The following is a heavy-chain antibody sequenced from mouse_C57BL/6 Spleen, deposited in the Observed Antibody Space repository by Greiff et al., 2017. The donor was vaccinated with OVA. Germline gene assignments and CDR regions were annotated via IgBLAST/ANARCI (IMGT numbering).Heavy chain of an antibody. V-gene: IGHV5-17*01. CDR2: ISSGSSTI. Sequence: EVQLQESGGGLVKPGGSLKLSCAASGFTFSDYGMHWVRQAPEKGLEWVAYISSGSSTIYYADTVKGRFTISRDNAKNTLFLQMTSLRSEDTAMYYCAREDGSSLYAMDYWGQGTSVTVSS. CDR1: GFTFSDYG. D-gene: IGHD1-1*01. J-gene: IGHJ4*01. CDR3: AREDGSSLYAMDY.